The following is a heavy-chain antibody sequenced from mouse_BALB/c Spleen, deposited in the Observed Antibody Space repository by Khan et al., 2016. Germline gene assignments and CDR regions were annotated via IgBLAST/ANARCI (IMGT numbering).Heavy chain of an antibody. CDR2: ISYSGET. CDR3: ARSSNWDGFDY. J-gene: IGHJ3*01. Sequence: EVQLQESGPGLVKPSQSLSLTCTVIGYSITSDYAWNWIRQFPGNKVEWMGYISYSGETSYNPSLKSRISLTRDTSKNQFFLQLPSVTTEDTATYYCARSSNWDGFDYWGQGTLVTVSA. CDR1: GYSITSDYA. V-gene: IGHV3-2*02. D-gene: IGHD4-1*01.